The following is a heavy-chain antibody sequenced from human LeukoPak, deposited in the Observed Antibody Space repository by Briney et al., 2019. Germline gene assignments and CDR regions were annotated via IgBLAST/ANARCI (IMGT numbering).Heavy chain of an antibody. CDR1: GFTFDDYA. D-gene: IGHD3-22*01. CDR3: AKRPRDSSGYYLGAFDI. Sequence: GGSLRLSCAASGFTFDDYAMHWVRQAPGKGLEWVSGIYASGSATHYADTVKGRFTISRDNSKNTLYLQMNTLRAEDTAVYYCAKRPRDSSGYYLGAFDIWGQGTMVTVSS. J-gene: IGHJ3*02. CDR2: IYASGSAT. V-gene: IGHV3-23*01.